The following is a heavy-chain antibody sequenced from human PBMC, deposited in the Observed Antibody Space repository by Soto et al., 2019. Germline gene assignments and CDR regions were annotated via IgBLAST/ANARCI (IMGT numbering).Heavy chain of an antibody. D-gene: IGHD6-19*01. CDR3: AGSSGWYVN. CDR2: ISYDGSNK. CDR1: GFTFSSYG. V-gene: IGHV3-30*03. Sequence: QVQLVESGGGVVQPGRSLRLSCAASGFTFSSYGMHWVRQAPGKGLECVAVISYDGSNKYYADSVKGRFTISRDNSKNTLYLQMNMLSAEDTAVYYCAGSSGWYVNWGHGPLVTVSA. J-gene: IGHJ4*01.